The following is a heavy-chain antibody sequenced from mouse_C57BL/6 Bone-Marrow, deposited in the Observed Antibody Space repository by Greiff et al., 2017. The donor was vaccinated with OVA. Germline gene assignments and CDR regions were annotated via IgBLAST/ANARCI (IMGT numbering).Heavy chain of an antibody. J-gene: IGHJ4*01. D-gene: IGHD2-4*01. Sequence: VQLQQSGPGLVQPSQCLSITCTVSGFSLTSYGVHWVRQSPGKGLEWLGVIWSGGSTDYNAAFISRLSISKDNSTSQVFFKMNSLQADDTAIYYCARKGYDYLYYYAMDYWGQGTSVTVSS. V-gene: IGHV2-2*01. CDR1: GFSLTSYG. CDR2: IWSGGST. CDR3: ARKGYDYLYYYAMDY.